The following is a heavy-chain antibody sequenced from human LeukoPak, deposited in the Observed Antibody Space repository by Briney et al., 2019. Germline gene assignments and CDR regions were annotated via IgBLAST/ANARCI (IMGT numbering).Heavy chain of an antibody. V-gene: IGHV3-48*01. Sequence: GGSLRLSCVGSGFTFSSYSMNWVRQAPGKGLEWVSYISSSSSTIYYADSVKGRFTISRDNDKVSLYLQMNSLRAEDTAVYYCARGKYYYYYGMDVWGQGTTVTVSS. J-gene: IGHJ6*02. CDR1: GFTFSSYS. CDR3: ARGKYYYYYGMDV. CDR2: ISSSSSTI. D-gene: IGHD2/OR15-2a*01.